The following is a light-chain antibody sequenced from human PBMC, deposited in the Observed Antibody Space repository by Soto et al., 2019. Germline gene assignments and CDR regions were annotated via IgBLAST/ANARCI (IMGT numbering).Light chain of an antibody. Sequence: QSVLTPPPSVSGAPGQRVTISCTGSRSNIGAGYDVHWYQQLPGTAPKLLIYGNSNRPSGVPDRFSGSKSGTSASLAITGLQAEDEADYYCQSYDSSLSGPVVFGGGTKLTVL. J-gene: IGLJ2*01. V-gene: IGLV1-40*01. CDR3: QSYDSSLSGPVV. CDR1: RSNIGAGYD. CDR2: GNS.